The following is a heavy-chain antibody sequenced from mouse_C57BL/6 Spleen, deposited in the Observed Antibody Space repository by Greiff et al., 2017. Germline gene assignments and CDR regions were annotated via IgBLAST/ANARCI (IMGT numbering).Heavy chain of an antibody. CDR1: GFTFSSYA. CDR2: ISSGGDYI. V-gene: IGHV5-9-1*02. D-gene: IGHD4-1*01. J-gene: IGHJ3*01. Sequence: EVKVEESGEGLVKPGGSLKLSCAASGFTFSSYAMSWVRQTPEKRLEWVAYISSGGDYIYYADTVKGRFTISRDNARNTLYLQMSSLKSEDTAMYYCTRGDWDGIAYWGQGTLVTVSA. CDR3: TRGDWDGIAY.